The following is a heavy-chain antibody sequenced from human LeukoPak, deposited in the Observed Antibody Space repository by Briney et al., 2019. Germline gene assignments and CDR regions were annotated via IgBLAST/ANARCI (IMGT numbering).Heavy chain of an antibody. Sequence: TGGSLRLSCAASGFTFRSYIMNWVRQAPGKGLEWVSSISSSSSYIYYADSVKGRFTISRDNAKNSLYLQMNSLRPEDTAVYYCARVGYSSGWRRRNNAFDIWGQGTMVTVSS. CDR2: ISSSSSYI. J-gene: IGHJ3*02. D-gene: IGHD6-19*01. CDR3: ARVGYSSGWRRRNNAFDI. CDR1: GFTFRSYI. V-gene: IGHV3-21*01.